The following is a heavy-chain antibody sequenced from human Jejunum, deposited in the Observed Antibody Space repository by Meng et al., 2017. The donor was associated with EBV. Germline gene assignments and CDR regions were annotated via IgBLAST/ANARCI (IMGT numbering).Heavy chain of an antibody. J-gene: IGHJ4*02. CDR1: GDSIRGSNW. V-gene: IGHV4-4*02. Sequence: QGQLQGLGPGLGKPSGTLSLCCAGYGDSIRGSNWWSWVRQPPGKGLEWIGEIYHSGSTNYNPSLKSRVTISVDKSKNQFSLKLSSVTAADTAVYYCARYGSGYFPALWYWGQGTLVTVSS. CDR2: IYHSGST. D-gene: IGHD3-3*01. CDR3: ARYGSGYFPALWY.